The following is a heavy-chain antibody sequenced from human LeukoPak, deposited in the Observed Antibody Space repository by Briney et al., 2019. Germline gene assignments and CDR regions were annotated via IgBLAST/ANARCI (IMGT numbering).Heavy chain of an antibody. J-gene: IGHJ4*02. D-gene: IGHD3-3*01. CDR3: ARDWVVLRFLEWLFAY. V-gene: IGHV3-30-3*01. CDR2: ISYDGSNK. Sequence: GGSLRLSCAASGFTFSSYAMHWVRQAPGKGLEWVAVISYDGSNKYYADSVKGRFTISRDNSKNTLYLQMNSLRAEDTAVYYCARDWVVLRFLEWLFAYWGQGTLVTVSS. CDR1: GFTFSSYA.